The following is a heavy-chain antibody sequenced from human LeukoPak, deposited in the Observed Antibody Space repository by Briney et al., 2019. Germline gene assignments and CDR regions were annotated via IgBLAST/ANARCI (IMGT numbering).Heavy chain of an antibody. CDR1: GGSISSYY. Sequence: SETLSLTCTVSGGSISSYYWSWIRQPPGKGLEWIGYIYYSGSTNYNPSLKSRVTISVDTSKNQFSLKLSSVTAADTAVYYCARFTYYDILTGYYSCAFDIWGQGTMVTVSS. CDR2: IYYSGST. V-gene: IGHV4-59*01. CDR3: ARFTYYDILTGYYSCAFDI. D-gene: IGHD3-9*01. J-gene: IGHJ3*02.